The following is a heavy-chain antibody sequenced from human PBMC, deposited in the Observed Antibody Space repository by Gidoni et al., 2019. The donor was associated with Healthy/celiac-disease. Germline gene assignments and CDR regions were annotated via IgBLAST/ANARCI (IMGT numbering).Heavy chain of an antibody. Sequence: QVQLQESGPGLVKPSGTLSLTCAVSGGSISSNWWSWVRQPPGKGLEWIGEIYHSGSTNYNPSLKSRVTISVDKSKNQFSLKLSSVTAADTAVYYCARVGAVAAFDYWGQGTLVTVSS. J-gene: IGHJ4*02. D-gene: IGHD6-19*01. V-gene: IGHV4-4*02. CDR3: ARVGAVAAFDY. CDR2: IYHSGST. CDR1: GGSISSNW.